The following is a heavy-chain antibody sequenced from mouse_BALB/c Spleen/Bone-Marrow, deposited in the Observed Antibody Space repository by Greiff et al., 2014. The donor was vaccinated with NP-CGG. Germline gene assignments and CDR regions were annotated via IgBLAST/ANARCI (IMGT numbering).Heavy chain of an antibody. Sequence: VQLQQSGAELVKPGALVKLSCKTSGYTFTSYWIQWVKQRPGQGLEWIGEIFPGTGTTYYNEKFKGKATLTIDTSSSTAYMQLSSLTSEDSAVYFCASRDSSGYVPDYWGQGTTLTVSS. D-gene: IGHD3-2*01. CDR1: GYTFTSYW. CDR3: ASRDSSGYVPDY. V-gene: IGHV1S132*01. J-gene: IGHJ2*01. CDR2: IFPGTGTT.